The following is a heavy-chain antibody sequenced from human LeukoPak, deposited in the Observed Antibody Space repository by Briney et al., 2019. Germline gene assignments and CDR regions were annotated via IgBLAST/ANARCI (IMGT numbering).Heavy chain of an antibody. J-gene: IGHJ3*02. Sequence: SETLSLTCTVSGGSLSSGGYYWSWLRQHPGMGLEWIGYIYYSGSTYYNPSLKSRVTISVDTSKNQFSLKLSSVTAADTAVYYCARGETYYYNSSETFIWGQGTMVTVSS. CDR3: ARGETYYYNSSETFI. D-gene: IGHD3-22*01. CDR2: IYYSGST. CDR1: GGSLSSGGYY. V-gene: IGHV4-31*03.